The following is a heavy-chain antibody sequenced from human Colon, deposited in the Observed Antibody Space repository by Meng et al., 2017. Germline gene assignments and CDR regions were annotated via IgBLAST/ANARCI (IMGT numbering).Heavy chain of an antibody. Sequence: VQLVESGGGLVQPGGSLRLSCAASGFTFSDYYMDWVRQAPGKGLEWVGRIRNKVNSYSTEYAASVKGRFTISSDDSKNSVYLQMNSLKTEDTAVYYCARARRDTHNTADYWGQGTLVTVSS. CDR2: IRNKVNSYST. D-gene: IGHD5-24*01. CDR1: GFTFSDYY. CDR3: ARARRDTHNTADY. J-gene: IGHJ4*02. V-gene: IGHV3-72*01.